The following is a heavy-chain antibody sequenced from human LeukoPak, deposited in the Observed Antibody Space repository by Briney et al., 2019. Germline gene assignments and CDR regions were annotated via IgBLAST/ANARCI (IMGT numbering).Heavy chain of an antibody. V-gene: IGHV3-30*04. D-gene: IGHD6-13*01. CDR3: ARDRRYSSSWVPRDAFDI. CDR2: ISYDGSNK. Sequence: GGSLRLSCAASGFTFSSYAMHWVRQAPGKGLEWVAVISYDGSNKYYADSVKGRLTISRDNSKNTLHLQMNSLRAEDTAVYYCARDRRYSSSWVPRDAFDIWGQGTMVTVSS. CDR1: GFTFSSYA. J-gene: IGHJ3*02.